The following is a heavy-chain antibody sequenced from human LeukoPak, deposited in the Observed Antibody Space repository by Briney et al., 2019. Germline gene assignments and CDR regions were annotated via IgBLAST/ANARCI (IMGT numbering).Heavy chain of an antibody. J-gene: IGHJ3*02. D-gene: IGHD4-17*01. V-gene: IGHV3-30*03. Sequence: PGGSLRLSCAASGFTFSSYGMHWVRQAPGKGLEWVAVISYDGSNKYYADSVKGRFTISRDNSKNTLYLQMNSLRAEDTAAYYCATLYGDDAFDIWGQGTMVTVSS. CDR3: ATLYGDDAFDI. CDR1: GFTFSSYG. CDR2: ISYDGSNK.